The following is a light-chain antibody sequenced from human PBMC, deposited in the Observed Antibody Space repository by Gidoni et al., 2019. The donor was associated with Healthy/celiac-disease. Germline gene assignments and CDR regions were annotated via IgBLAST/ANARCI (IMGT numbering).Light chain of an antibody. V-gene: IGKV3-11*01. J-gene: IGKJ2*01. CDR1: QSVSSY. CDR3: QQRSNWPPYT. Sequence: ELVLTQSPAILSLSPGERATLSCRASQSVSSYLAWYQQNPGQAPRLPSYDAPNRATGNPDRFSGSGSGTDFTLTISSLEPEDFAVYYCQQRSNWPPYTFGQGTKLEIK. CDR2: DAP.